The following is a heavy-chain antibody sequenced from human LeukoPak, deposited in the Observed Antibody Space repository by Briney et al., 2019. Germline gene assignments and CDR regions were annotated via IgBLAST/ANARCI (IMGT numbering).Heavy chain of an antibody. CDR2: ISNNGGRT. V-gene: IGHV3-23*01. Sequence: GGSLRLSCAGSGFSFSSNTMSWVRQAPGRGLKWVSAISNNGGRTDYADSVKGRFTISRDNSKSTLYLHMDSLRAEDTAVYYCARDEDTSALSEYWGQGTLVTVSS. D-gene: IGHD2/OR15-2a*01. J-gene: IGHJ4*02. CDR1: GFSFSSNT. CDR3: ARDEDTSALSEY.